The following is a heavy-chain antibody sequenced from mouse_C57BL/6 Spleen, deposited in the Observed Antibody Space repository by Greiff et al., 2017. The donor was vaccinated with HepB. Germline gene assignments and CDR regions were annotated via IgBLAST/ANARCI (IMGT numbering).Heavy chain of an antibody. Sequence: VQVVESGPGLVQPSQSLSITCTVSGFSLTSYGVHWVRQSPGKGLEWLGVIWRGGSTDYNAAFMSRLSITKDNSKSQVFFKMNSLQADDTAIYYCASHYYGSSSYAMDYWGQGTSVTVSS. J-gene: IGHJ4*01. D-gene: IGHD1-1*01. CDR3: ASHYYGSSSYAMDY. V-gene: IGHV2-5*01. CDR2: IWRGGST. CDR1: GFSLTSYG.